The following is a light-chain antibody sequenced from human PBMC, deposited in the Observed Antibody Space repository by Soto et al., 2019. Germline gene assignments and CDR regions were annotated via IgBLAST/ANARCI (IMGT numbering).Light chain of an antibody. Sequence: DIQMTQSPSSVSASVGDRVTITCRASQGISSWLAWYQHKPGKAPNLLIYAASILQSGVPSRFSGSGSGTDFTLTISNLQPEDFATYYCQQADSFPLTLGGGTKVEI. CDR3: QQADSFPLT. J-gene: IGKJ4*01. V-gene: IGKV1-12*01. CDR2: AAS. CDR1: QGISSW.